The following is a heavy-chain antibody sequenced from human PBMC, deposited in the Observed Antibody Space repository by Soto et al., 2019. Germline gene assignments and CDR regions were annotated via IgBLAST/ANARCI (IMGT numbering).Heavy chain of an antibody. CDR3: AMGRFGELLFSNWFDP. CDR1: GGSISSGDYY. CDR2: IYYSGST. D-gene: IGHD3-10*01. Sequence: SETLSLTCTVPGGSISSGDYYWSWIRQPPGKGLEWIGYIYYSGSTYYNPSLKSRVTISVDTSKNQFSLKLSSVTAADTAVYYCAMGRFGELLFSNWFDPWGQGTLVTVSS. J-gene: IGHJ5*02. V-gene: IGHV4-30-4*01.